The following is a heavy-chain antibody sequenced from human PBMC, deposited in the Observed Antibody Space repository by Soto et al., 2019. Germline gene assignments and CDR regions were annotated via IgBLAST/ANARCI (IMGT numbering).Heavy chain of an antibody. CDR3: ARGALSGYYYGMDV. D-gene: IGHD3-10*01. Sequence: GXSXKVSFKASVYTXSGYYINLVRQAPGQGLEWMGWINPNSCGTNYEQKIQGWVTMTRNTSINSAYMELSRMRSDDTAAYYCARGALSGYYYGMDVWGQGTTGTVSS. CDR2: INPNSCGT. J-gene: IGHJ6*02. CDR1: VYTXSGYY. V-gene: IGHV1-2*04.